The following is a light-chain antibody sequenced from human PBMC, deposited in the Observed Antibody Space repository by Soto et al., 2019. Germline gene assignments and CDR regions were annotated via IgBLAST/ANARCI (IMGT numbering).Light chain of an antibody. Sequence: EIVLPQSPVTLSVSPGERDTLSCKTSQIVGTNLAWYQQKPGQAPRLLMYGAFIRAPGFPVRFRGTGSGSEFTLTISSLQSEDGALYFCQQYDKWPYTFGQGTNLKIK. CDR1: QIVGTN. J-gene: IGKJ2*01. V-gene: IGKV3-15*01. CDR2: GAF. CDR3: QQYDKWPYT.